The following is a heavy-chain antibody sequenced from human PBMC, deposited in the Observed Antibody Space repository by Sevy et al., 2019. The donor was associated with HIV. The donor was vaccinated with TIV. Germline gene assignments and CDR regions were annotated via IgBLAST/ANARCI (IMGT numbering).Heavy chain of an antibody. Sequence: GGSLRLSCAASGFTFSKYSMSWVRQPPGKGLEWVSTLSFGCGEINYADSVKGRFTISRDNSKSTVYLQMNNLRPEDTAMDYCEREGCTKPHDYWGQGTLVTVSS. CDR1: GFTFSKYS. V-gene: IGHV3-23*01. CDR2: LSFGCGEI. J-gene: IGHJ4*02. D-gene: IGHD2-8*01. CDR3: EREGCTKPHDY.